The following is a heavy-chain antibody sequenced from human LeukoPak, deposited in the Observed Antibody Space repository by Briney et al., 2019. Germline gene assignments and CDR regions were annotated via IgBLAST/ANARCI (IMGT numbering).Heavy chain of an antibody. Sequence: KSSETLSLTCAVYGGSFSGYYWSWIRQPPGKGLEWIGEINHSGSTNYNPSLKSRVTISIDTSKNQFSLKLSSVTAADTAVYYCPRNHCSSTSCYTGAYYYYGMDVWGQGTTVTVSS. CDR1: GGSFSGYY. CDR2: INHSGST. J-gene: IGHJ6*02. D-gene: IGHD2-2*02. CDR3: PRNHCSSTSCYTGAYYYYGMDV. V-gene: IGHV4-34*01.